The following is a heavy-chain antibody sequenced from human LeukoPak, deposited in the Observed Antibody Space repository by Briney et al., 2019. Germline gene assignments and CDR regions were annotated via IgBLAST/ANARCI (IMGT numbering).Heavy chain of an antibody. CDR3: ARDPPPEDSSGYLDY. D-gene: IGHD3-22*01. V-gene: IGHV3-48*03. CDR1: GFTFSSYE. CDR2: ISGSGTTK. Sequence: PGGSLRLSCAASGFTFSSYEMKWVRQAPGKGLEWLSYISGSGTTKFYADSVKGRFTISRDNAKNSLYLEMNSLRAEDTAVYYCARDPPPEDSSGYLDYWGQGALVTVSS. J-gene: IGHJ4*02.